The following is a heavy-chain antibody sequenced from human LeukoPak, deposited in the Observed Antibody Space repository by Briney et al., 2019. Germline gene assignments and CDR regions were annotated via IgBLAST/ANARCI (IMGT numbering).Heavy chain of an antibody. J-gene: IGHJ4*02. V-gene: IGHV1-18*01. CDR3: AREDSANWGFFRDY. Sequence: GASVKVSCKASGYTFSNYDINWVRQAPGQGLEWMGWISAYNGNTNYAQKLQGRVTMTTDTSTSTAYMELRSLRSDDTAVYYCAREDSANWGFFRDYWGQGTLVTVSS. CDR1: GYTFSNYD. D-gene: IGHD7-27*01. CDR2: ISAYNGNT.